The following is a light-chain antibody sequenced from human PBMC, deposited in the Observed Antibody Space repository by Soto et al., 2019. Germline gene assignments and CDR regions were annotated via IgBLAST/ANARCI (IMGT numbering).Light chain of an antibody. CDR3: QQYDNPPII. CDR2: DAS. J-gene: IGKJ5*01. V-gene: IGKV1-33*01. CDR1: QDFRKY. Sequence: IQMTQSQSSLSATMGARLTITGQASQDFRKYLNWYQQKPGQAPKLLIYDASTLETGVPSRFSGSGSGTDFTSTISSLQPEDFATYYCQQYDNPPIIFGQGTRLEI.